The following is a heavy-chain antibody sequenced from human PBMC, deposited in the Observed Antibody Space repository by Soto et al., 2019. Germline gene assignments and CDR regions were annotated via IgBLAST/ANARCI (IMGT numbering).Heavy chain of an antibody. J-gene: IGHJ4*02. CDR2: IKTKPDDGTI. Sequence: GGSLRLSCAGSGFTLSDHYIDWVRQAPGKGLEWVGRIKTKPDDGTIDYAAPVRGRFTISRDDSKNTLYLQMTSLTPDDTGVYYCTTSNLGVDFWGPGTLVTVSS. D-gene: IGHD1-1*01. V-gene: IGHV3-15*01. CDR3: TTSNLGVDF. CDR1: GFTLSDHY.